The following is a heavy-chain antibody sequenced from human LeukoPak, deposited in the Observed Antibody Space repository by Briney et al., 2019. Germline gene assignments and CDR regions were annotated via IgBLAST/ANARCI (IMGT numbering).Heavy chain of an antibody. Sequence: PSETLSLTCTVSGGSISSYYWSWIRQPAGKGLEWIGRIYTSGSTNYNPSLKSRVTMSVDTSKNQFSLKLSSVTAADTAVYYCARDGGYSYGYFFPDSDTFDYWGQGTLVTVSS. V-gene: IGHV4-4*07. D-gene: IGHD5-18*01. CDR3: ARDGGYSYGYFFPDSDTFDY. CDR1: GGSISSYY. J-gene: IGHJ4*02. CDR2: IYTSGST.